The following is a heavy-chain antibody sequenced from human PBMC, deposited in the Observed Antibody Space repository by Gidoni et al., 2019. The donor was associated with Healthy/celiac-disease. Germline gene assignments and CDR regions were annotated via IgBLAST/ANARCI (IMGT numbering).Heavy chain of an antibody. D-gene: IGHD3-10*01. Sequence: IRQPPGKGLEWIGSIYYSGSTYYNPSLKSRVTISVDTSKNQFSLKLSSVTAADTAVYYCVQHKPGYTMGNWYFDLWGRGTLVTVSS. CDR2: IYYSGST. CDR3: VQHKPGYTMGNWYFDL. V-gene: IGHV4-39*01. J-gene: IGHJ2*01.